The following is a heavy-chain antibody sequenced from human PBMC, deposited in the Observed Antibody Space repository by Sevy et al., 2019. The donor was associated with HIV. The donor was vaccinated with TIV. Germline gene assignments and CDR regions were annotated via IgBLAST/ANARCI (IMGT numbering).Heavy chain of an antibody. D-gene: IGHD2-15*01. CDR3: ARGDCSGGSGYSAGMDV. J-gene: IGHJ6*02. CDR2: IIPIFGTA. Sequence: ASVKVSCKASGGTFSSYAISWVRQAPGQGLEWMGGIIPIFGTANYAQKFQGRVTITADEYTSTAYMELSSLRSEDTAVYYCARGDCSGGSGYSAGMDVWGQGTTVTVSS. CDR1: GGTFSSYA. V-gene: IGHV1-69*13.